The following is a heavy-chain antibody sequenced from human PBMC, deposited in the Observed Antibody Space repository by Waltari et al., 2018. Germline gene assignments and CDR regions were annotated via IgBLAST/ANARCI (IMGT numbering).Heavy chain of an antibody. Sequence: EVQLVQSGAEVKKPGESLKISCQGCGYSFDSKWIGWEDRMTGKGLEWMGIINPGDSDARYSPSFQGQVTISADKSISTAYLQWSSLKASDTAMYYCARPYSSSYWYFDLWGRGTLVTVSS. CDR2: INPGDSDA. CDR1: GYSFDSKW. CDR3: ARPYSSSYWYFDL. D-gene: IGHD6-6*01. V-gene: IGHV5-51*07. J-gene: IGHJ2*01.